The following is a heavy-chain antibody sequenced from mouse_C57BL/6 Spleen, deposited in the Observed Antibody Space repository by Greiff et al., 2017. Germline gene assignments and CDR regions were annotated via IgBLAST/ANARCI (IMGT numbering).Heavy chain of an antibody. D-gene: IGHD1-1*01. CDR1: GYTFTSYW. V-gene: IGHV1-7*01. CDR2: INPSSGYT. Sequence: QVQLKESGAELAKPGASVKLSCKASGYTFTSYWMHWVKQRRGQGLEWIGYINPSSGYTKYIQKFKDKATLTADKSSSTAYMQLSSLTYEDSAVYYCARPWITTVSGALDYWGQGTTLTVSS. CDR3: ARPWITTVSGALDY. J-gene: IGHJ2*01.